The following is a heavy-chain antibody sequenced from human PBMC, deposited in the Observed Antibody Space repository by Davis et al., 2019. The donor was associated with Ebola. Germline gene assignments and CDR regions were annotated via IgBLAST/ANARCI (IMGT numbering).Heavy chain of an antibody. J-gene: IGHJ4*02. D-gene: IGHD4-17*01. CDR1: GYTFTSYG. CDR2: ISAYNGNT. V-gene: IGHV1-18*04. Sequence: ASVKVSCKASGYTFTSYGISWVRQAPGQGLEWMGWISAYNGNTNYAQKLQGRVTMTRDTSTSTVYMELSSLRSEDTAVYYCARADYGMYYFDYWGQGTLVTVSS. CDR3: ARADYGMYYFDY.